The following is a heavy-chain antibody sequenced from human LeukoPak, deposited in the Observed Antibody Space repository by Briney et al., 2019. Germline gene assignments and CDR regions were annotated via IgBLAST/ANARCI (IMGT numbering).Heavy chain of an antibody. CDR2: IYTSGST. CDR3: ARDLAVAGIYNWFDP. CDR1: GGSISSYY. V-gene: IGHV4-4*07. J-gene: IGHJ5*02. Sequence: SETLSLTCTVSGGSISSYYWSWIRQPAGKGLEWIGRIYTSGSTNYNPSLKSRVTMSVDTSKNQFSLKLSSVTAADTTVYYCARDLAVAGIYNWFDPWGQGTLVTVSS. D-gene: IGHD6-19*01.